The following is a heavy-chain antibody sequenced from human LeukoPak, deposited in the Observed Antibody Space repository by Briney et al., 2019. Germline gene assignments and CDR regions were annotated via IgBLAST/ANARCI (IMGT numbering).Heavy chain of an antibody. CDR3: ARDFGAFDY. CDR2: INSDGSST. Sequence: GGSLRLSCAASGFTFSSNWMHWVRQAPGKGLVWVSRINSDGSSTNYADSVRGRFSISRDNAKNTLYLQMDSLRAEGTAVYYCARDFGAFDYWGQGTLVTVSS. D-gene: IGHD3-10*01. V-gene: IGHV3-74*01. CDR1: GFTFSSNW. J-gene: IGHJ4*02.